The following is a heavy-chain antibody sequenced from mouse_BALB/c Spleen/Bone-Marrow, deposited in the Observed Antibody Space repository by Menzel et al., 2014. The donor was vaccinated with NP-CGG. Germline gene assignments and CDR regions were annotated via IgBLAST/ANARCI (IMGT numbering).Heavy chain of an antibody. CDR3: ARYDGPAWFAY. V-gene: IGHV1S81*02. J-gene: IGHJ3*01. Sequence: QVHVKQSGAELVKPGASVKLSCKASGYTFXSYWIHWVKLRPGQGHEWIGEINPSNGRTNYNEKFKNKATLTVDKSSSTAYIQLSSLTSEDSAVYYCARYDGPAWFAYWGQGTLVTVSA. CDR2: INPSNGRT. D-gene: IGHD2-3*01. CDR1: GYTFXSYW.